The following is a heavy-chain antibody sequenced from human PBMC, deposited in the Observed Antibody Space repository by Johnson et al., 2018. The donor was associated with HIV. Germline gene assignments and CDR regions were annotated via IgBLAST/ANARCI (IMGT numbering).Heavy chain of an antibody. D-gene: IGHD4-23*01. V-gene: IGHV3-20*04. CDR3: ASGQDGGNSVGAPDVFDI. J-gene: IGHJ3*02. Sequence: LVESGGGVVRPGGSLRLSCAASGFTFDDYGMSWVRQAPGKGLEWVSGISWNSGSIGYAVSVKGRFTISRDNAKNSLYMQMNSLRAEDTAVYYCASGQDGGNSVGAPDVFDIWGQGTMVTVSS. CDR2: ISWNSGSI. CDR1: GFTFDDYG.